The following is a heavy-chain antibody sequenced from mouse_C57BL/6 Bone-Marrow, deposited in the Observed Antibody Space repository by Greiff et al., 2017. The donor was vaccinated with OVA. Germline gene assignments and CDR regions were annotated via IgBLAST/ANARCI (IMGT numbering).Heavy chain of an antibody. Sequence: QVQLQQSGPGLVKPSQSLFLTCSITGFPITSGYYWIWIRQSPGKPLEWMGYITHSGETFYNPSLQSPISITRETSKNQFFLQLNSVTTEDTAMYYCAGDRRRRGYFDVWGTGTTVTVSS. CDR1: GFPITSGYY. J-gene: IGHJ1*03. CDR2: ITHSGET. CDR3: AGDRRRRGYFDV. V-gene: IGHV12-3*01.